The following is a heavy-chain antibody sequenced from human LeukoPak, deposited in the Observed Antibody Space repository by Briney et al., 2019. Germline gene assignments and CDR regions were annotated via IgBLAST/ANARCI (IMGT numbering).Heavy chain of an antibody. CDR1: GFSLSTSGVG. CDR2: IYWNDDK. V-gene: IGHV2-5*01. J-gene: IGHJ4*02. D-gene: IGHD5-24*01. CDR3: ARTVRRDGYKQVDY. Sequence: SGPTLVQPAQPLTLTCTFSGFSLSTSGVGVGWIRQPPGKALEWLALIYWNDDKRYSPSLKSRLTITKDTSKNQVVLTMTNMDPVDTATYYCARTVRRDGYKQVDYWGQGTLVTVSS.